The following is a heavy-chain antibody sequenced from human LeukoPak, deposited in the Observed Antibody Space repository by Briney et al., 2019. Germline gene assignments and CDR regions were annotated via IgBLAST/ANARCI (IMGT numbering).Heavy chain of an antibody. J-gene: IGHJ4*02. CDR3: ARGATQWLPTKN. V-gene: IGHV1-69*04. D-gene: IGHD3-22*01. Sequence: SVKVSCKASGGTFSSYAISWVRQAPGQGLEWMGRIIPIFGIANYAQKFQGRVTITADKSTSTAYMELSSLRSEDTAVYYCARGATQWLPTKNWGQGTLVTVSS. CDR1: GGTFSSYA. CDR2: IIPIFGIA.